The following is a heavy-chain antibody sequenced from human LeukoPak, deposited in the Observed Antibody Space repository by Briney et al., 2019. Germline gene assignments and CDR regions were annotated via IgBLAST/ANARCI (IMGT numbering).Heavy chain of an antibody. CDR3: ARDGGLGALDY. D-gene: IGHD2-15*01. CDR1: GLTFSDYY. J-gene: IGHJ4*02. CDR2: ISSSGSTT. V-gene: IGHV3-11*04. Sequence: GGSLRLSCAASGLTFSDYYMSWIRQAPGKGLEWGSYISSSGSTTYYADSVKGRFTISRDNAKNSLYLQMNSMRAEDTAVYYCARDGGLGALDYWGQGTLVTVSS.